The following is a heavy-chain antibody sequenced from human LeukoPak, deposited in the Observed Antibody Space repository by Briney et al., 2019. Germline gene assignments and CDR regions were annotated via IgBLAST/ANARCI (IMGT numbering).Heavy chain of an antibody. V-gene: IGHV3-7*01. CDR2: INQDGTTK. CDR1: GFGFSSYW. D-gene: IGHD2-2*01. J-gene: IGHJ3*02. CDR3: ARDLKGQYQDAFDI. Sequence: PGGSLRLSCAASGFGFSSYWMSWVRHNPGKGLEWVANINQDGTTKYYRDFAKGRFTISRDNAQNSLYLQINSLRAEDTAVYYCARDLKGQYQDAFDIWGQGTMVTVSS.